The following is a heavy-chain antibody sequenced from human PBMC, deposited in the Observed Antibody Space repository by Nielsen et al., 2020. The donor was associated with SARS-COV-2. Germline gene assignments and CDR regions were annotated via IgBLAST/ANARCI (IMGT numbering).Heavy chain of an antibody. Sequence: SETLSLTCTVSGGSISNYYWSWIRQPPGKGLEWIGYVYDSGSTKYKPSLKSRATISIDTSKNQFSLRLSSVTAADTALYYCAGGFYDSRGYNLVYWGQGTLVTVSS. D-gene: IGHD3-22*01. CDR3: AGGFYDSRGYNLVY. V-gene: IGHV4-59*12. J-gene: IGHJ4*02. CDR2: VYDSGST. CDR1: GGSISNYY.